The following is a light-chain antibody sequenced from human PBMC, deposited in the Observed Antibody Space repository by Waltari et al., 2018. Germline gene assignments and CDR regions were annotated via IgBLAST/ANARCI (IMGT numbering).Light chain of an antibody. CDR3: QQYNSYWT. CDR1: PNISDW. Sequence: DIQLTQSPSPLSASVGDRVPHTRRASPNISDWLDWYQQKPGKAPTLLIYKATTSESGVPSRFSGSGAATEFTPTISSLQPDDFATYYCQQYNSYWTFGQGTKVEIK. J-gene: IGKJ1*01. CDR2: KAT. V-gene: IGKV1-5*03.